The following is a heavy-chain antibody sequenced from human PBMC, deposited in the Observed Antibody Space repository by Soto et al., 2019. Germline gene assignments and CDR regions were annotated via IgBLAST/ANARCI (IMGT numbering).Heavy chain of an antibody. Sequence: SETLSLTCTVSGGYISSSSYYWGRIRQPPGKGLEWIGSIYYSGSTYYNPSLKSRVTISVDTSKSQFSLKLSSVTAADTAVYYCARRRGSYPDKNYFAYWSQGTLVTVSS. D-gene: IGHD1-26*01. CDR3: ARRRGSYPDKNYFAY. CDR2: IYYSGST. CDR1: GGYISSSSYY. J-gene: IGHJ4*02. V-gene: IGHV4-39*01.